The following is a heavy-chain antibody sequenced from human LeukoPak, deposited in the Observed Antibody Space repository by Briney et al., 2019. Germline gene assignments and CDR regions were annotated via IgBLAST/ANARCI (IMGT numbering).Heavy chain of an antibody. CDR1: GGSISSYY. D-gene: IGHD3-10*01. V-gene: IGHV4-59*01. CDR2: IYYSGST. J-gene: IGHJ5*02. CDR3: ARGTRLLWFGELLAWFDP. Sequence: SETLSLTCTVSGGSISSYYWSWIRQPPGKGLERIGYIYYSGSTNYNPSLKSRVTISVDTSKNQFSLKLSSATAADTAVYYCARGTRLLWFGELLAWFDPWGQGTLVTVSS.